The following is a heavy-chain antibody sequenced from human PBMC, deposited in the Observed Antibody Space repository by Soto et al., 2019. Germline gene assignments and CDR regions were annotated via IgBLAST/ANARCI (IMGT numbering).Heavy chain of an antibody. CDR2: ISYDGSNK. J-gene: IGHJ4*02. D-gene: IGHD6-13*01. CDR1: GFTFSSYA. V-gene: IGHV3-30-3*01. CDR3: ARDYVLRTAAAGTGYYFDY. Sequence: AGGSLRLSCAASGFTFSSYAMHWVRQAPGKGLEWVAVISYDGSNKYYADSVKGRFTISRDNSKNTLYLQMNSLRAEDTAVYYCARDYVLRTAAAGTGYYFDYWGQGTLVTVSS.